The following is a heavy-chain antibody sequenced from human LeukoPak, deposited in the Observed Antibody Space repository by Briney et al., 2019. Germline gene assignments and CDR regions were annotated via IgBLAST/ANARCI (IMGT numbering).Heavy chain of an antibody. CDR1: GGSISSYY. CDR3: ARHVRHPMIARAWFDP. V-gene: IGHV4-59*08. Sequence: SQTLSLTCTVSGGSISSYYWSWIRQPPGKGLEWIGYIYYSGSTNYNPSLKSRVTISVDTSKNQFSLKLSSVTAADTAVYYCARHVRHPMIARAWFDPWGQGTLVTVSS. CDR2: IYYSGST. D-gene: IGHD3-22*01. J-gene: IGHJ5*02.